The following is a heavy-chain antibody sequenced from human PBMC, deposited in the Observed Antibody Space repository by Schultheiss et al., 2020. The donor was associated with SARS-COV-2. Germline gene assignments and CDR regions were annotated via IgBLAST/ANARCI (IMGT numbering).Heavy chain of an antibody. CDR3: ARHSSPNGLDV. J-gene: IGHJ6*02. D-gene: IGHD6-13*01. V-gene: IGHV3-7*03. CDR1: GFTFSSYV. Sequence: GGSLRLSCAASGFTFSSYVMHWVRQAPGKGLEWVANIREDGSEKNYVDSVKGRFTISRDNAKNSLYLQMNSLRAEDTAVYYCARHSSPNGLDVWGQGTTVTVSS. CDR2: IREDGSEK.